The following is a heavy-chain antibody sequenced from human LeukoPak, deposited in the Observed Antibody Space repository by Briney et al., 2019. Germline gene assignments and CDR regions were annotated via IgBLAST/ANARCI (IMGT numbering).Heavy chain of an antibody. CDR1: GGSISSYY. V-gene: IGHV4-4*07. CDR2: IYTSGST. J-gene: IGHJ4*02. CDR3: ARALDYYGSGSTFDY. Sequence: PSETLSLTCTVSGGSISSYYWSWIRQPAGKGLEWIGRIYTSGSTNYNPSLKSRVTMSVDTSKNQFSLKLSSVTAADTAVYYSARALDYYGSGSTFDYWGQGTLVTVSS. D-gene: IGHD3-10*01.